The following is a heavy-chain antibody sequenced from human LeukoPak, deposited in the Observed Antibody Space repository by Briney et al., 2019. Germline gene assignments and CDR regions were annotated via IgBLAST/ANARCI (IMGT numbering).Heavy chain of an antibody. CDR2: ISSSSSTI. D-gene: IGHD5-24*01. CDR3: ARSPVRRMATTDC. V-gene: IGHV3-48*04. CDR1: GFTFSSYS. J-gene: IGHJ4*02. Sequence: GGSLRLSCAASGFTFSSYSMNWVRQAPGKGLEWVSYISSSSSTIYYADSVKGRFTISRDNAKNSLYLQMNSLRAEDTAVYYCARSPVRRMATTDCWGQGTLVTVSS.